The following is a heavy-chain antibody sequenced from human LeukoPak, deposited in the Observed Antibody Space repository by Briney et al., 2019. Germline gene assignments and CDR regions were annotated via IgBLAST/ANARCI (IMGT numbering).Heavy chain of an antibody. V-gene: IGHV3-74*01. CDR1: GFNFRKTW. CDR2: INDDGKTT. Sequence: PGGSLRLSCSASGFNFRKTWMQWVRQAPGKGLVWGSQINDDGKTTGYADSVKGRFTVSRDNGNNILYLQMKSLRAEDTAVYYCARDVSYGRMDVWGQGTTVIVSS. D-gene: IGHD4-17*01. CDR3: ARDVSYGRMDV. J-gene: IGHJ6*02.